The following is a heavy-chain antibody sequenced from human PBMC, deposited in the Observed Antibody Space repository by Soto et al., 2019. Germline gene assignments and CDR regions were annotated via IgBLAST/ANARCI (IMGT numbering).Heavy chain of an antibody. J-gene: IGHJ4*02. V-gene: IGHV1-18*01. D-gene: IGHD5-12*01. CDR2: ISAYNGNT. CDR1: GYTFTSYG. Sequence: QVQLVQSGAEVKKPGASVKVSCKASGYTFTSYGISWVRQAPGQGLEWMGWISAYNGNTNYAQKLQGRVTMTTDTSTSTAYMELRSLRSNDTAVYYCARVDIVATILATHYDYWGQGTLVTVSS. CDR3: ARVDIVATILATHYDY.